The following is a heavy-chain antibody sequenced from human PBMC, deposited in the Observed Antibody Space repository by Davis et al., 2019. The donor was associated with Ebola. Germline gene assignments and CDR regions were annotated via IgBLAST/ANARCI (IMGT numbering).Heavy chain of an antibody. V-gene: IGHV4-39*07. CDR1: GGSISSGTYY. CDR2: IYYNGRT. J-gene: IGHJ2*01. Sequence: SETLSLTCSVSGGSISSGTYYWGWVRQPPGKGLEWIGAIYYNGRTYYNSSLEGRVTISLDTSKNHFSLKLSSVTAADTAVYYCARDVGDWYFDLWGRGTLVTVSS. CDR3: ARDVGDWYFDL. D-gene: IGHD3-16*01.